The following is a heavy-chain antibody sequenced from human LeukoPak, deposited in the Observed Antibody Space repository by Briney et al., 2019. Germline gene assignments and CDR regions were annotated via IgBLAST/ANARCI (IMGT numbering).Heavy chain of an antibody. CDR3: AKGKGGSGSYYNGNDAFDI. D-gene: IGHD3-10*01. CDR2: IKQDGSEK. Sequence: GGSLRLSCAASGFTFSSYWMSWVRQAPGKGLEWVANIKQDGSEKYYVDSVKGRFTISRDNAKNSLYLQMNSLRAEDTAVYYCAKGKGGSGSYYNGNDAFDIWGQGTMVTVSS. CDR1: GFTFSSYW. J-gene: IGHJ3*02. V-gene: IGHV3-7*03.